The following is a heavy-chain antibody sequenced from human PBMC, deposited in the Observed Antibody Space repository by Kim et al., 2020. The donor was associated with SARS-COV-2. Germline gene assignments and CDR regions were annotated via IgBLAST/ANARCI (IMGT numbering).Heavy chain of an antibody. CDR3: ASGSGSYLYPYPQFDY. CDR2: IYYSGST. CDR1: GGSISSSSYY. Sequence: SETLSLTCTVSGGSISSSSYYWGWIRQPPGKGLEWIGSIYYSGSTYYNPSLKSRVTISVDTSKNQFSLKLSSVTAADTAVYYCASGSGSYLYPYPQFDYWGQGTLVTVSS. V-gene: IGHV4-39*07. D-gene: IGHD3-10*01. J-gene: IGHJ4*02.